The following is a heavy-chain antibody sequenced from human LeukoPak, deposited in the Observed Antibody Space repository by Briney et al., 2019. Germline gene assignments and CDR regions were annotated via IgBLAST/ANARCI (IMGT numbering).Heavy chain of an antibody. CDR2: IYYSGST. V-gene: IGHV4-39*07. J-gene: IGHJ5*02. Sequence: SETLSLTCTVSGGSISSSSYYWGWIRQPPGKGLEWIGSIYYSGSTYYNPSLKSRVTISVDTSKNQFSLKLSSVTAADTAVYYCARNWDYGGNRGVSWFDPWGQGTLVTVSS. CDR1: GGSISSSSYY. CDR3: ARNWDYGGNRGVSWFDP. D-gene: IGHD4-23*01.